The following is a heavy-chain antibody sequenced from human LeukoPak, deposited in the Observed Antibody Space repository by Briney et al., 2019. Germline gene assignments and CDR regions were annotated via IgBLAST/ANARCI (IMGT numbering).Heavy chain of an antibody. CDR1: GFTFSNAW. CDR2: IKSKTDGGTT. V-gene: IGHV3-15*01. D-gene: IGHD6-6*01. Sequence: GGSLRLSCAASGFTFSNAWMSWVRQAPGKGLEWVGRIKSKTDGGTTDYAAPVKGRFAISRDDSKNTLYLQMNSLKTEDTAVYYCTTPPEYSRGYYFDYWGQGTLVTVSS. J-gene: IGHJ4*02. CDR3: TTPPEYSRGYYFDY.